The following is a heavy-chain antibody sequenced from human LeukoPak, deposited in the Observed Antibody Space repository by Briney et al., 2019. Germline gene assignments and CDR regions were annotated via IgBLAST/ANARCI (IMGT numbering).Heavy chain of an antibody. D-gene: IGHD3-10*01. J-gene: IGHJ4*02. CDR3: ARLTWNYFLDC. CDR2: IYSGGST. CDR1: GLSVSSIY. V-gene: IGHV3-53*01. Sequence: GGSLRLSCAASGLSVSSIYMTWVRQAPGKGLEWVSIIYSGGSTSYADSVEGRFTMSRDNSKNTVYLQMNSLRAEDTAVYFCARLTWNYFLDCWGQGTLVTVSS.